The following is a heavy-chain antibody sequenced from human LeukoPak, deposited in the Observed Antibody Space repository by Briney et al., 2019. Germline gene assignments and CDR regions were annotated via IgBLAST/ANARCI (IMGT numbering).Heavy chain of an antibody. CDR2: MNPDSGDT. V-gene: IGHV1-8*03. CDR3: TRGWDY. CDR1: GYTFNDSD. Sequence: GASVKVSCKASGYTFNDSDINWVRQATGQGLEWMGWMNPDSGDTGYAQKFQGRLTITRHMSSTTAYMELSRLRSDAPAVYYCTRGWDYWGQGTRVTVSS. J-gene: IGHJ4*02.